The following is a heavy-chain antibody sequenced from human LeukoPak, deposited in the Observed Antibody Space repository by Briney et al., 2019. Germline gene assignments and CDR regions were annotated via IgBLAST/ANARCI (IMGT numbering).Heavy chain of an antibody. CDR2: IYYSGST. CDR1: GGSISSYY. V-gene: IGHV4-59*01. Sequence: PSETLSLTCTVPGGSISSYYWSWIRQPPGKGLEWIGYIYYSGSTNYNPSLGSRVTISVDRSNNQFSLRLTSVTAADTAVYYCARLHSSRAEEFDPWGQGTLVTVSS. J-gene: IGHJ5*02. CDR3: ARLHSSRAEEFDP.